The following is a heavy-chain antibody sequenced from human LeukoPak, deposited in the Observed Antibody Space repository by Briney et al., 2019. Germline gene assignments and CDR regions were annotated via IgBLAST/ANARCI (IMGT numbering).Heavy chain of an antibody. CDR1: GFTFNNYG. CDR2: INQDGSEK. J-gene: IGHJ4*02. D-gene: IGHD4-11*01. Sequence: PGGSLRLSCAGSGFTFNNYGMNWVRQAPGKGLEWVANINQDGSEKYYVDSVKGRFTISRDNAKNSLYLQMNSLRAEDTAVYYCARERGGRTVTIFDYWGQGTLVTVSS. V-gene: IGHV3-7*01. CDR3: ARERGGRTVTIFDY.